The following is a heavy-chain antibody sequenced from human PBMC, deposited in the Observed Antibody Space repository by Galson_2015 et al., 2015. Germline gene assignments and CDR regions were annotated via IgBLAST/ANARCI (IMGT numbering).Heavy chain of an antibody. D-gene: IGHD4-17*01. V-gene: IGHV4-4*02. CDR2: IYRAGSI. CDR1: GASIISSNW. Sequence: ETLSLTCAVSGASIISSNWWSWVRQSPEKGLEWIGEIYRAGSINYNPSLESRLTMSLDKAKNEFSLSLTSVTAADTAIYYCTRDRSDGDYEDAKAFDIWGPGTMVTVS. CDR3: TRDRSDGDYEDAKAFDI. J-gene: IGHJ3*02.